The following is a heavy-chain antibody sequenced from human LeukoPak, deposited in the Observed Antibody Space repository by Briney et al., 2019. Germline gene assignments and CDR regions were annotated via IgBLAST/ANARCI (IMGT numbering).Heavy chain of an antibody. CDR3: AKDSVVRGAPSCDY. CDR2: ISGSGGST. J-gene: IGHJ4*02. D-gene: IGHD3-10*01. Sequence: GGSLRLSCAASGFTFSSYAMSWVRQAPGKGLEWVSAISGSGGSTYYADSVKGRFTISRDNSKNTLYLQMNSLRAEDTAVYYCAKDSVVRGAPSCDYWGQGTLVTVSS. CDR1: GFTFSSYA. V-gene: IGHV3-23*01.